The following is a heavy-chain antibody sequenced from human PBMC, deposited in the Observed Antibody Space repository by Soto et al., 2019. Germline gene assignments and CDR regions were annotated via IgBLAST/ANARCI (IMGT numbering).Heavy chain of an antibody. Sequence: SGGSLRLSCAASGFTFGNYWMHWVRQAPGKGLEWVSYISSSGSTIYYADSVKGRFTISRDNAKNSLYLQMNSLRAEDTAVYYCAREGLVVGYSYGFDSWGQGTLVTVSS. CDR2: ISSSGSTI. CDR3: AREGLVVGYSYGFDS. J-gene: IGHJ5*01. CDR1: GFTFGNYW. V-gene: IGHV3-48*04. D-gene: IGHD5-18*01.